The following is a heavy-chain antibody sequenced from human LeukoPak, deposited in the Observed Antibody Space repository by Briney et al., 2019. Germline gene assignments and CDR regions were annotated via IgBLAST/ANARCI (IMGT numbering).Heavy chain of an antibody. CDR1: GYTFTSSD. D-gene: IGHD3-22*01. J-gene: IGHJ3*02. CDR3: ARLSYYYLGYAFDI. V-gene: IGHV1-8*01. Sequence: AASVKVSCKASGYTFTSSDINWVRQATGQGLEWMGWMNPNSGNTDYAQKFQGRVTMTRNTSISTAYMELSSLRSEDTAVYYCARLSYYYLGYAFDIWGQGTMVTVSS. CDR2: MNPNSGNT.